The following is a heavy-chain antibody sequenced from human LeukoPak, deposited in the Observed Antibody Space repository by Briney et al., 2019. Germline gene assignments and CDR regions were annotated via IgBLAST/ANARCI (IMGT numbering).Heavy chain of an antibody. V-gene: IGHV4-39*01. CDR3: ARQGGSPSWFAP. CDR2: IYYSGST. CDR1: GGSISSSSYY. Sequence: PSETLSLTCTVSGGSISSSSYYWGWIRQPPGKGLEWIGSIYYSGSTYYNPSLKSRVTISVDTSKNQFSLKLSSVTAADTAVYYCARQGGSPSWFAPWGQGTLVTVSS. J-gene: IGHJ5*02.